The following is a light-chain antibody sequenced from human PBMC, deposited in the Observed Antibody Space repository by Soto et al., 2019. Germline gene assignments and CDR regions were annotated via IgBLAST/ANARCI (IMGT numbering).Light chain of an antibody. CDR3: QQYGSMPRT. V-gene: IGKV3-20*01. CDR2: GAS. Sequence: EIVMTQSPATLSVSPGERATLSCRASQSVSSNLAWYQQKPGQAPRLLIYGASNRATGIPDRFSGSGSGTDFTLTISRLEPEDFAVYYCQQYGSMPRTFGQGTKVDIK. CDR1: QSVSSN. J-gene: IGKJ1*01.